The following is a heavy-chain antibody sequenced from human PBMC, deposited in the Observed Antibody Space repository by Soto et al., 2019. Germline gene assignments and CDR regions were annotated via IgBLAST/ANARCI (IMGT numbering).Heavy chain of an antibody. Sequence: ASVKVSCKASGYTFTGYGISWVRQAPGQGLEWMGWISAYNGNTNYAQKLQGRVTMTTDTSTSTAYMELRSLRSDDTAVYYCARDRGQPYYYYYMDVWGKGTTVTVSS. CDR1: GYTFTGYG. V-gene: IGHV1-18*01. CDR3: ARDRGQPYYYYYMDV. D-gene: IGHD5-18*01. J-gene: IGHJ6*03. CDR2: ISAYNGNT.